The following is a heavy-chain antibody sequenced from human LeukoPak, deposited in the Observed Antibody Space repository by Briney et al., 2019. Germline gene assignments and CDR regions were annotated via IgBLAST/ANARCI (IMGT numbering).Heavy chain of an antibody. J-gene: IGHJ3*02. CDR3: ASRYSSSWYDAFDI. V-gene: IGHV3-53*01. Sequence: PGGSLRLSCAASRFTVKSNYMSWVRQAPGKGLEWVLVIYSGGSTYYADSVKGRVTISRDNSKNTLYLQMNSLRAEDTAVYYCASRYSSSWYDAFDIWGQGTMVTVSS. CDR2: IYSGGST. D-gene: IGHD6-13*01. CDR1: RFTVKSNY.